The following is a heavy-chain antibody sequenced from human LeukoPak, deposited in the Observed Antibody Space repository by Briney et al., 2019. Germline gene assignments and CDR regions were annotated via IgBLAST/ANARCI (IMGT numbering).Heavy chain of an antibody. V-gene: IGHV4-34*01. D-gene: IGHD2-15*01. CDR2: INHSGST. Sequence: SETLSLTCAVYGGSFSGYYWSWIRQPPGKGLEWIGEINHSGSTNYNPSLKSRVTISVDTSKNQFSLKLSSVTAADTAVYYCARVPRDCSGASCHPRYFQHWGRAPWSPSPQ. CDR3: ARVPRDCSGASCHPRYFQH. CDR1: GGSFSGYY. J-gene: IGHJ1*01.